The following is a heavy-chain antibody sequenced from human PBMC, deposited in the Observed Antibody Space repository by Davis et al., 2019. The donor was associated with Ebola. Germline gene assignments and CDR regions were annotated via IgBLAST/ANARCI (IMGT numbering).Heavy chain of an antibody. D-gene: IGHD4-17*01. CDR2: ISWNSGSI. Sequence: GGSLRLSCAASGFTFDDYAMHWVRQAPGKGLEWVSGISWNSGSIGYADSVKGRFTISRDNAKNSLYLQMNSLRAEDTAVYYCASPNDYGDYFDYWGQGTLVTVSS. CDR1: GFTFDDYA. V-gene: IGHV3-9*01. J-gene: IGHJ4*02. CDR3: ASPNDYGDYFDY.